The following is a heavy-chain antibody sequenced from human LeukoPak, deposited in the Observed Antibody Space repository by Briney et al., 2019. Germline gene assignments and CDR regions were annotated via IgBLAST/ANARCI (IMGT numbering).Heavy chain of an antibody. CDR1: GGSISGYY. D-gene: IGHD6-19*01. V-gene: IGHV4-59*08. J-gene: IGHJ4*02. CDR2: ISNSSTN. CDR3: ARHGSGWYFDY. Sequence: PSESLSLTCTVSGGSISGYYWSWIWQPPGKGLELIEYISNSSTNNHTPSHKSRASISVDTSKNQFSLNINSVTAADTAVFYCARHGSGWYFDYWGQGTLVTVSS.